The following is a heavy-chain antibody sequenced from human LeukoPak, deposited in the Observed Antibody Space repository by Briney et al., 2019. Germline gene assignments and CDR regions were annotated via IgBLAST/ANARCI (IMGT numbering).Heavy chain of an antibody. CDR1: GFTFSNYN. D-gene: IGHD6-13*01. CDR2: TDYDGSNK. Sequence: GGSLRLSCAASGFTFSNYNIHWVRQAPGKGLEWVAFTDYDGSNKYYADSMKGRFAISRDNSKNTLYLQMSSLRGEDTAVYYCAKDSRNWAFDYWGQGTLVIVSS. CDR3: AKDSRNWAFDY. J-gene: IGHJ4*02. V-gene: IGHV3-30*02.